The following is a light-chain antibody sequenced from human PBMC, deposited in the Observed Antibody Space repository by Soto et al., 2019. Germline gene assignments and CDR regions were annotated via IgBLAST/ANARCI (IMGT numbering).Light chain of an antibody. CDR1: HTVSSS. V-gene: IGKV3-11*01. Sequence: EIVMTQSPDTMYVSPGEGATLSCRASHTVSSSLAWYQQKPGQAPRLLIYDASNRATGIPARLSGSGSGTDFTLTISSLEPEDFAVYYCQQRSNWPTFGQGTRLEIK. CDR2: DAS. J-gene: IGKJ5*01. CDR3: QQRSNWPT.